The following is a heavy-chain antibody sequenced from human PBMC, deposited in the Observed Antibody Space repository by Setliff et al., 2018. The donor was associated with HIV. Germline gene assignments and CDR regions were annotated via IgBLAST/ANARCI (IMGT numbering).Heavy chain of an antibody. CDR2: IYTDGST. D-gene: IGHD3-22*01. J-gene: IGHJ5*01. CDR1: GGSISSGTYY. V-gene: IGHV4-61*09. CDR3: AMLDTSDYFRNNWFDS. Sequence: PSETLSLTCTVSGGSISSGTYYWSWIRQPAGKGLEWIGHIYTDGSTNFNPSLRSRVTISADTPKNQLSLKLTSVTAADTAVYYCAMLDTSDYFRNNWFDSWGQGTLV.